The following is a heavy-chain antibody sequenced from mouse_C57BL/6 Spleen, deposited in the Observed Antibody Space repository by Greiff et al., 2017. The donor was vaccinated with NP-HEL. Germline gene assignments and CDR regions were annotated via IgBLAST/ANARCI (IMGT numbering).Heavy chain of an antibody. D-gene: IGHD2-4*01. J-gene: IGHJ1*03. CDR2: INPGSGGT. CDR3: ARDYYWDFDV. Sequence: QVQLQQSGAELVRPGTSVKVSCKASGYAFTNYLIEWVKQRPGQGLEWIGVINPGSGGTNYNEKFKGKATLTADKSSSTAYMQLSSLTSEDSAVYFCARDYYWDFDVWGTGTTVTVSS. V-gene: IGHV1-54*01. CDR1: GYAFTNYL.